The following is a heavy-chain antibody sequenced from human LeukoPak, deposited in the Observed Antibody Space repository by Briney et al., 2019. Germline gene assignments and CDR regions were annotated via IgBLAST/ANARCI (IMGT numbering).Heavy chain of an antibody. CDR1: GFTFSDYW. D-gene: IGHD1-7*01. J-gene: IGHJ1*01. Sequence: GGSLRLSCAVSGFTFSDYWMSWVRQAPGRGLEWVANIKQDGSEKNYVDSVKGRFTISRDNAKNSLYLQMNSLRAEDTAIYYFARDAPGNWNLRRLFEQWGQGTLVTVSS. CDR2: IKQDGSEK. CDR3: ARDAPGNWNLRRLFEQ. V-gene: IGHV3-7*01.